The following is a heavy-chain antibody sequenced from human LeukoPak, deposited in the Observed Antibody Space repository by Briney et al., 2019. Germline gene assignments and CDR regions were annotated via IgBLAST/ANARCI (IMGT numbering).Heavy chain of an antibody. V-gene: IGHV3-7*01. D-gene: IGHD1-26*01. CDR3: ARDEVGGSYAY. J-gene: IGHJ4*02. CDR1: GFTFRSYE. CDR2: IKEDGSKK. Sequence: GGSLRLSCEDSGFTFRSYEMNWVRQAPGKGLEWVANIKEDGSKKDYVDSVKGRFTISRDNAKNSLYLQMNSLRAEDTAVYYCARDEVGGSYAYWGQGTLVTVSS.